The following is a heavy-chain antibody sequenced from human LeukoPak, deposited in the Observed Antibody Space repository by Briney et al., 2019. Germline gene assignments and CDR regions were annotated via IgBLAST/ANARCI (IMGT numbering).Heavy chain of an antibody. Sequence: GGSLRLSCAASGFTFSSYAMSWVGQAPGKGLVWVSRINSDGSSTSYADSVKGRFTTTRDDAKNTLCLQMNSLRAEDTAVYYCAREAGSGYGMDVWGQGTTVTVSS. CDR2: INSDGSST. J-gene: IGHJ6*02. D-gene: IGHD3-10*01. CDR1: GFTFSSYA. V-gene: IGHV3-74*01. CDR3: AREAGSGYGMDV.